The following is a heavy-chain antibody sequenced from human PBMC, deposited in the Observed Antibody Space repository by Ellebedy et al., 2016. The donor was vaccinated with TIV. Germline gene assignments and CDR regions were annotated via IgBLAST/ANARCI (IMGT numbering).Heavy chain of an antibody. J-gene: IGHJ6*02. D-gene: IGHD3/OR15-3a*01. Sequence: SETLSLTXTVSDGSVSNRGYYWAWIRQPPGKALEWIGHIHYTGNTDYSPSLKSRVTISVDTSKNHFSLIVTSLTAADTAVYFCAGGTHYYYGWDVWGPGTTVIVS. CDR2: IHYTGNT. CDR1: DGSVSNRGYY. V-gene: IGHV4-61*03. CDR3: AGGTHYYYGWDV.